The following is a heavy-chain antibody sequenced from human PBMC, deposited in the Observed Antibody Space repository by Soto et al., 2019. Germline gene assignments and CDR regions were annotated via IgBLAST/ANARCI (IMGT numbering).Heavy chain of an antibody. CDR3: ARGRGIANHYFDY. CDR1: GGSFSGYY. CDR2: INHSGST. V-gene: IGHV4-34*01. D-gene: IGHD6-13*01. Sequence: SETLSLTCAVYGGSFSGYYWSWIRQPPGKGLEWIGEINHSGSTNYNPSLKSRVTISVDTSKNQFSLKLSSVTAADTAVYYCARGRGIANHYFDYWGQGTLVTVSS. J-gene: IGHJ4*02.